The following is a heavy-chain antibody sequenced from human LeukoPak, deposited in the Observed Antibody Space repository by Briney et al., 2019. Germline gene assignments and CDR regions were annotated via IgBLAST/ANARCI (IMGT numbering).Heavy chain of an antibody. CDR1: GYTFSNYD. V-gene: IGHV1-8*01. Sequence: RASVKVSCKASGYTFSNYDINWVRQATGQGLEWMGWMNPNNRNTGYAQKFQGRVTMTRNTSISTAYMELNSLRFEDTAVYYCARGDYGSETSTTKSGDYWGQGTLVTVSS. CDR2: MNPNNRNT. CDR3: ARGDYGSETSTTKSGDY. D-gene: IGHD3-10*01. J-gene: IGHJ4*02.